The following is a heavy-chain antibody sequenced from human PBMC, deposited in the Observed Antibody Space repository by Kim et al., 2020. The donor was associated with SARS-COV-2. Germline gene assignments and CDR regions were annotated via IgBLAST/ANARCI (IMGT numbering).Heavy chain of an antibody. CDR3: ARGSGQLPYYYYGMDV. CDR2: VYYSGTT. CDR1: GGSVNSPNYY. V-gene: IGHV4-61*01. D-gene: IGHD1-1*01. Sequence: SETLSLTCTVSGGSVNSPNYYWTWVRQPPGKGLEWIGYVYYSGTTNYNPSLKGRVTISLATSKNQFSLRLNSVTAVDTAVYYCARGSGQLPYYYYGMDVWGQGTTVTVSS. J-gene: IGHJ6*02.